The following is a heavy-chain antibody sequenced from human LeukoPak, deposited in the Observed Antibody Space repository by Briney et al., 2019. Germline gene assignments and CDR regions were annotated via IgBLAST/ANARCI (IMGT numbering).Heavy chain of an antibody. CDR3: ARVTSGYSYGSTYYYYYMDV. CDR1: XGSXXXGXYY. Sequence: XXXTVXXGSXXXGXYYWXXXRXPXXKXXXXXXXIXTSGSTNYNPSLKSRVTISVDTSKNQFSLKLSSVTAADTAVYYCARVTSGYSYGSTYYYYYMDVWGKGTTVTVSS. CDR2: IXTSGST. D-gene: IGHD5-18*01. V-gene: IGHV4-61*02. J-gene: IGHJ6*03.